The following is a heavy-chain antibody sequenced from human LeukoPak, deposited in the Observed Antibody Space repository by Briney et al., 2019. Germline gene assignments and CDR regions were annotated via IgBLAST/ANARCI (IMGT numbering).Heavy chain of an antibody. V-gene: IGHV4-38-2*02. CDR1: GYSISSGYY. J-gene: IGHJ4*02. Sequence: PSETLSLTCTVSGYSISSGYYWSWIRQPPGKGLEWIGEINHSGSTNYNPSLKSRVTISVDTSKNQFSLKLSSVTAADTAVYYCARGVVATNYDYWGQGTLVTVSS. D-gene: IGHD5-12*01. CDR2: INHSGST. CDR3: ARGVVATNYDY.